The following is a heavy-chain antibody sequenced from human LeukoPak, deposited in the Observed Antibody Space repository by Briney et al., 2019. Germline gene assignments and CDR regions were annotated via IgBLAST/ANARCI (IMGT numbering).Heavy chain of an antibody. CDR1: GGTFSSYA. V-gene: IGHV1-69*13. CDR2: IIPIFGTA. Sequence: AASVKVSCKASGGTFSSYAISWVRQAPGQGLEWMGGIIPIFGTANYAQKFQGRVTITADESTSTAYMELSSLRSEDTAVYYCARSRFHDFWSGYYTPAHYYYYGMDVWGQGTTVTVSS. D-gene: IGHD3-3*01. J-gene: IGHJ6*02. CDR3: ARSRFHDFWSGYYTPAHYYYYGMDV.